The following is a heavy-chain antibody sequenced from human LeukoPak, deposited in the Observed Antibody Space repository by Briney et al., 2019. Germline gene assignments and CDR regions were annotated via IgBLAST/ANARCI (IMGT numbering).Heavy chain of an antibody. Sequence: ASVKVSCKASGYTFTSYDINWVRQATGQGLEWMGWMNPNSGNTGYAQKFQGRVTVTRNTSISTAYMELSSLRSEDTAVYYCARQGYYDSSGYLDYWGQGTLVTVSS. V-gene: IGHV1-8*01. CDR2: MNPNSGNT. CDR1: GYTFTSYD. CDR3: ARQGYYDSSGYLDY. D-gene: IGHD3-22*01. J-gene: IGHJ4*02.